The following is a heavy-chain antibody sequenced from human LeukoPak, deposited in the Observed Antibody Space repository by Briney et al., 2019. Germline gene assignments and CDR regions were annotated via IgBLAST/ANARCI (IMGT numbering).Heavy chain of an antibody. Sequence: GGSLRPSCAASEFSVGSNYMTWVRQAPGKGLEWVSLIYSGGSTYYADSVKGRFTISRDNSKNTLYLQMNSLKTEDTAVYYCTTDLGDWGQGTLVTVSS. V-gene: IGHV3-66*01. J-gene: IGHJ4*02. CDR3: TTDLGD. CDR2: IYSGGST. CDR1: EFSVGSNY. D-gene: IGHD4-17*01.